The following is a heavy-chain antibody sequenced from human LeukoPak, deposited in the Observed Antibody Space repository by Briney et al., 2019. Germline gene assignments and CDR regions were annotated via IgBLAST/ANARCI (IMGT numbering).Heavy chain of an antibody. J-gene: IGHJ5*02. D-gene: IGHD4-17*01. CDR1: GGSISSGGYY. V-gene: IGHV4-31*03. Sequence: PSQTLSLTCTVSGGSISSGGYYWSWIRQHPGKGLEWIGYIYYSGSTYYNPSLKSRVTISVDTSKNQFSLKLSSVTAADTAVYYCARVLSPNYGDPPRNNWFDPWGQGTLVTVSS. CDR3: ARVLSPNYGDPPRNNWFDP. CDR2: IYYSGST.